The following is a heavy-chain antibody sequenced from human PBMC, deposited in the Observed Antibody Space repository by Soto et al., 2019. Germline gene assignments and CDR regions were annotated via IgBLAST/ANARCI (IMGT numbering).Heavy chain of an antibody. V-gene: IGHV3-74*01. CDR3: ASIYDSSGYRSSDAFDI. CDR1: GFTFSSYW. D-gene: IGHD3-22*01. CDR2: INSDGSST. Sequence: PGGSLRLSCAASGFTFSSYWMHWVRQAPGKGLVWVSRINSDGSSTSYADSVKGRFTIFRDNAKNTLYLQMNSLRAEDTAVYYCASIYDSSGYRSSDAFDIWGQGTMVTVSS. J-gene: IGHJ3*02.